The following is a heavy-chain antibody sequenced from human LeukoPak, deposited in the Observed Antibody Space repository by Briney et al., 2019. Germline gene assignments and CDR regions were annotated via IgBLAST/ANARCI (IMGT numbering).Heavy chain of an antibody. Sequence: PSETLSLTCTVSGASISGSGYYWGWIRQPPGKGLEWIGNIYDSGSTNYNPSLKSRVTISVDTSKNQFSLKLSSVTAADTAVYYCARGSLPDPWGQGTLVTVSS. V-gene: IGHV4-39*07. CDR3: ARGSLPDP. CDR2: IYDSGST. J-gene: IGHJ5*02. CDR1: GASISGSGYY.